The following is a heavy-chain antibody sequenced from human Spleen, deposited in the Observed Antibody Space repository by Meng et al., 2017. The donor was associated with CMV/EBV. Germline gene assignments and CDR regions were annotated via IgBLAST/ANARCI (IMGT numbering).Heavy chain of an antibody. J-gene: IGHJ4*02. Sequence: CKASGYTFTSYYMHWVRQAPGQGLEWMGIINPSGGSTSYAQKFQGRVTMTRDTSTSTVYMELSSLRSEDTAVYYCARSAPHFGVANDYWGQGTLVTVSS. CDR1: GYTFTSYY. CDR3: ARSAPHFGVANDY. V-gene: IGHV1-46*01. CDR2: INPSGGST. D-gene: IGHD3-3*01.